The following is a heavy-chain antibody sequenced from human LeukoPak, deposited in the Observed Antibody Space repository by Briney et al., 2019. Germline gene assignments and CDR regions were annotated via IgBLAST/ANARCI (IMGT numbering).Heavy chain of an antibody. CDR1: GFTFSGSA. CDR3: ARCTTGRTFGSLREIKKSREIDY. Sequence: GGSLRLSCAASGFTFSGSAMHWVRQATGKGLEWVGRIRSKANSYATAYAASVKGSFTISRDDSKNTAYLQMNSLRAEDTAVYYCARCTTGRTFGSLREIKKSREIDYWGQGTLVTVSS. V-gene: IGHV3-73*01. J-gene: IGHJ4*02. D-gene: IGHD1-1*01. CDR2: IRSKANSYAT.